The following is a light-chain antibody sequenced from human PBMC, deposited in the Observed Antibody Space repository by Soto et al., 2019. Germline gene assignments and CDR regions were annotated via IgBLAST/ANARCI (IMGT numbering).Light chain of an antibody. CDR3: QQYNNWPPIT. J-gene: IGKJ5*01. Sequence: ERVMTQSPATLSVSPGERATLSCRASQSVRSKLAWYQQKPGQAPRLLIYDASTRATGIPARFSGSGSGTEFTLTIRSLQSEDFAVYYCQQYNNWPPITFGQGTRLENK. CDR1: QSVRSK. CDR2: DAS. V-gene: IGKV3-15*01.